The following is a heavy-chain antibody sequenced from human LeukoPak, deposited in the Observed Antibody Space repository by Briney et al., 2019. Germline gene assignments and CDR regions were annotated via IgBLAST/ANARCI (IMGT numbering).Heavy chain of an antibody. CDR2: IWYDGSNK. J-gene: IGHJ4*02. CDR1: RFTFSSHC. V-gene: IGHV3-33*01. Sequence: PGGSLRLSCAASRFTFSSHCMNWVRQAPGKGLEWVAVIWYDGSNKYYADSVKGRFTISRDNSKNTQYLQMNSLRDEDTAMYYCARWGDGKRFDYWGQGTLVTVSS. D-gene: IGHD2-21*02. CDR3: ARWGDGKRFDY.